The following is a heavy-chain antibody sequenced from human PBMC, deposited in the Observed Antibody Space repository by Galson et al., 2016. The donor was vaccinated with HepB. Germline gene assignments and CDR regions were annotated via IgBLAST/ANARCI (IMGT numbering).Heavy chain of an antibody. Sequence: SLRLSCAASGFTFSLYGMHWVRQAPGKGLEWVAVISKDGSNKYYADSVKGRFTISRDNSKNTLYLQMNSLRVEDISVYYCAKDQHYYDSSGNSSGYMDVWDKGTTVTVSS. V-gene: IGHV3-30*18. J-gene: IGHJ6*03. CDR2: ISKDGSNK. CDR3: AKDQHYYDSSGNSSGYMDV. D-gene: IGHD3-22*01. CDR1: GFTFSLYG.